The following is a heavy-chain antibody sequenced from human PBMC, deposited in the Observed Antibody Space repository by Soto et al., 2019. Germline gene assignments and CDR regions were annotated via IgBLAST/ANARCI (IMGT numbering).Heavy chain of an antibody. CDR1: GFTFGNYW. V-gene: IGHV3-7*05. Sequence: EVQLVESGGGLVQPGGSLRLSCAASGFTFGNYWMTWVRQAPGKGLEWVANIKGDGSAKSYLDSVRGRFTVSRDNAENSLFLQMNILRAEDTALYYCARDVSPGGSGYYLDAFAIWGQGTMVTVS. CDR2: IKGDGSAK. CDR3: ARDVSPGGSGYYLDAFAI. J-gene: IGHJ3*02. D-gene: IGHD6-25*01.